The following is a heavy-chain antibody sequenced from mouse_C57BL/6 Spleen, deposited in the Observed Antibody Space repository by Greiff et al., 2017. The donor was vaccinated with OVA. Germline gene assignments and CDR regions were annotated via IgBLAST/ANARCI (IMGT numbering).Heavy chain of an antibody. V-gene: IGHV5-16*01. CDR2: INYDGSST. Sequence: EVKLVESEGGLVQPGSSMKLSCTASGFTFSDYYMAWVRQVPEKGLEWVANINYDGSSTYYLDSLKSRFIISRDNAKNILYLQMSSLKSEDTATYYCAREGGRPYFDYWGQGTTLTVSS. D-gene: IGHD1-1*01. CDR1: GFTFSDYY. CDR3: AREGGRPYFDY. J-gene: IGHJ2*01.